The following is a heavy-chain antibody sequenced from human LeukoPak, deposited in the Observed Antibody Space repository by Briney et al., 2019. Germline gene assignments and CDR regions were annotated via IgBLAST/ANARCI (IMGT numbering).Heavy chain of an antibody. V-gene: IGHV3-15*01. CDR2: IRSKTEGGTP. D-gene: IGHD5-12*01. CDR1: GFTFSNAW. J-gene: IGHJ4*02. CDR3: TTDFFVGGYDY. Sequence: GGSLRLSCAAAGFTFSNAWMSWVRQAPGKVLEWVGRIRSKTEGGTPDHAAPVRGSFTISRHDSKITLYLQMNSLTTEATAMFYCTTDFFVGGYDYWGQGTLVTVSS.